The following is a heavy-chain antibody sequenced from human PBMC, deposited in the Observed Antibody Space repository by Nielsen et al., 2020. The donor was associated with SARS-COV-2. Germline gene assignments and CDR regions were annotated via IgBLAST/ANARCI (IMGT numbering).Heavy chain of an antibody. J-gene: IGHJ5*02. Sequence: SETLSLTCAVYGGSFSGYYWSWIRQPPGKGLEWIGYIYYSGSTNYNPSLKSRVTISVDTSKNQFSLKLSSVTAADTAVYYCARVRGGSYRSVWFDPWGQGTLVTVSS. V-gene: IGHV4-59*01. CDR3: ARVRGGSYRSVWFDP. CDR2: IYYSGST. CDR1: GGSFSGYY. D-gene: IGHD3-16*02.